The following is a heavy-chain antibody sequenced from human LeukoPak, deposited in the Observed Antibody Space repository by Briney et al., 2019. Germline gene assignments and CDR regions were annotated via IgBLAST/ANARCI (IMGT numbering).Heavy chain of an antibody. V-gene: IGHV3-23*01. CDR1: GFTFSTYA. D-gene: IGHD3-10*01. Sequence: LPGGSLRLSCAASGFTFSTYAMSWVRQAPGKGLEWVSGISGTGGSTYYADSVRGRFTISRDYSKNTLYLQMNSLRAEDTAVYYCAKGRDYYGSGPTGYDYWGQGTLVTVSS. CDR3: AKGRDYYGSGPTGYDY. J-gene: IGHJ4*02. CDR2: ISGTGGST.